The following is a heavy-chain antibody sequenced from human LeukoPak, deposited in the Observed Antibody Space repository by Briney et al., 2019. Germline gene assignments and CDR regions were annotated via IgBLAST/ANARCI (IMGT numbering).Heavy chain of an antibody. CDR3: ARVRGVAATPGYYGMDV. J-gene: IGHJ6*02. Sequence: ASVKVSCKASGYTFTSYGISWVRQAPGQGLEWMGWISAYNGNTNYAQKLQGRVTKTTDTSTSTAYMELRSLRSDDTAVYYCARVRGVAATPGYYGMDVWGQGTTVTVSS. CDR2: ISAYNGNT. CDR1: GYTFTSYG. D-gene: IGHD2-15*01. V-gene: IGHV1-18*01.